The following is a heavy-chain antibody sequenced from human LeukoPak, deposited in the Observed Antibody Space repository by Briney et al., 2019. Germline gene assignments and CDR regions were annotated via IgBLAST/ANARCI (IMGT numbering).Heavy chain of an antibody. Sequence: SETLSLTCTVSGGSISSGGYFWSWIRQLPGEGLEWIGYIYYSGSTYYNPSLKSRVTISIDTSQNQFSLKLGSATAADTAVYYCARGSNWCYFDYWGQGTLVTVSS. D-gene: IGHD6-13*01. CDR3: ARGSNWCYFDY. CDR1: GGSISSGGYF. CDR2: IYYSGST. V-gene: IGHV4-31*03. J-gene: IGHJ4*02.